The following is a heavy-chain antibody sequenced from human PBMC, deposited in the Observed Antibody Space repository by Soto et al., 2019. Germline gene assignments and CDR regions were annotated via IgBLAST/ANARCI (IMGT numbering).Heavy chain of an antibody. CDR2: VSGDNGHT. Sequence: QVQLVQSGAEVKKPGASVKVSCKASGYTFTTHGISWVRQAPGQGLEWMGWVSGDNGHTNYAQSLQGRVTMTTDTSTNTAYMELRSLRSDDTAVYYGARDLGYCRSGTCYREWFDPWGQGTLVTVSP. D-gene: IGHD2-15*01. V-gene: IGHV1-18*01. CDR3: ARDLGYCRSGTCYREWFDP. J-gene: IGHJ5*02. CDR1: GYTFTTHG.